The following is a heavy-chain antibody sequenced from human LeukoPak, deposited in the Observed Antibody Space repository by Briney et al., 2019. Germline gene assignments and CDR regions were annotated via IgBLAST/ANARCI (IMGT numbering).Heavy chain of an antibody. D-gene: IGHD2-2*01. V-gene: IGHV4-30-4*08. CDR2: IYYSGST. CDR3: ARELGYCSSTSCYPDY. CDR1: GGSISSGDYY. Sequence: PSETLPLTCTVSGGSISSGDYYWSWIRQPPGKGLEWIGYIYYSGSTYDNPSLKSRVTISVDTSKNQFSLKLSSVTAADTAVYYCARELGYCSSTSCYPDYWGQGTLVTVSS. J-gene: IGHJ4*02.